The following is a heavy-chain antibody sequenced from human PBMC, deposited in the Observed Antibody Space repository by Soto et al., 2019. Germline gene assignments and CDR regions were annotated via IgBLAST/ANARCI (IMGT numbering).Heavy chain of an antibody. J-gene: IGHJ5*02. CDR1: GFPFGGLC. Sequence: GGPLGPSRPAPGFPFGGLCMNWVRQAPGKGLEWVSYISSSSSTIYYADSVKGRFTISRDNAKNSLYLQMNSLRSDDTAVYYCAKDRPRLTQQFNGVSWGQGTLVTVSS. D-gene: IGHD2-8*01. V-gene: IGHV3-48*01. CDR2: ISSSSSTI. CDR3: AKDRPRLTQQFNGVS.